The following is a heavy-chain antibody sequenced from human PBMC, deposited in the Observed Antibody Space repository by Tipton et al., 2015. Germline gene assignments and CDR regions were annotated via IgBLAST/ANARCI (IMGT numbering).Heavy chain of an antibody. J-gene: IGHJ4*02. Sequence: GLVKPSETLSLICSVSGSSVSSGNYYWSWIRQPPGKGLEWIGYVSHSDTSHYNPSLKSRVTISVDTSKNQFSLTLNSVAAADTAVYYCARDNEDPFDYWGQGTLVTVSS. CDR3: ARDNEDPFDY. V-gene: IGHV4-61*01. CDR1: GSSVSSGNYY. CDR2: VSHSDTS. D-gene: IGHD2-15*01.